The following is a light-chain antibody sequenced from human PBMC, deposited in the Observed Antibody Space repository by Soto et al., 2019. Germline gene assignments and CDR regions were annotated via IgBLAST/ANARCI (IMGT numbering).Light chain of an antibody. V-gene: IGKV1-9*01. J-gene: IGKJ5*01. CDR1: QTITNY. CDR3: QQLNSYPIT. Sequence: DIQMTQSPSSLSASVGDRVTITCRASQTITNYLNWYQQQSGKAPKLLIYATDTLQSGDPSRFSGSGSGTEFTLPISSLLPEDFATYYCQQLNSYPITFGQGTRLEIK. CDR2: ATD.